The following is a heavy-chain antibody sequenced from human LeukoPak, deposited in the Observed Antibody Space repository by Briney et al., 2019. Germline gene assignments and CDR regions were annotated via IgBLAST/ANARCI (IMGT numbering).Heavy chain of an antibody. CDR1: GGTFCSYA. CDR3: AGDGDYGATYY. V-gene: IGHV1-69*04. CDR2: IIPILGIA. J-gene: IGHJ4*02. Sequence: SVKVSDNASGGTFCSYAIIWVRQAPGQGLEWMGRIIPILGIADYAQKFQGRVTITADKSTSTADMELSSLRSEDTAVYYCAGDGDYGATYYWSQGTLVTVSS. D-gene: IGHD3-16*01.